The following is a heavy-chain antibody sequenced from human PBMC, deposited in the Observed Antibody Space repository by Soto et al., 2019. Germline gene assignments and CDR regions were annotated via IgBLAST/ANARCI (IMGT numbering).Heavy chain of an antibody. D-gene: IGHD3-22*01. CDR2: INTDGSGT. V-gene: IGHV3-74*01. CDR3: ARGADCDSCVVRLNWFDP. CDR1: GFTFSSDW. J-gene: IGHJ5*02. Sequence: GGSLRLSCAASGFTFSSDWMHWVRQAPGKGLVWVSRINTDGSGTTYADSVKGRFTISRDNAKNSLYLQMNSLRDEDTAVYYCARGADCDSCVVRLNWFDPWGQGTLVTVSS.